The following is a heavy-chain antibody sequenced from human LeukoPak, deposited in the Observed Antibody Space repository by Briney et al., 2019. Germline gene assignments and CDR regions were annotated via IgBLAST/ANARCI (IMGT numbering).Heavy chain of an antibody. CDR2: ISYDGSNK. V-gene: IGHV3-30-3*01. CDR3: ARDREKYLYYYYYYMDV. Sequence: PGGSLRLSCAASGFTFSSYAMHWVRQAPGKGLEWVAVISYDGSNKYYADSVKGRFTISRDNSKNTLYLQMNSLRAEDTAVYYCARDREKYLYYYYYYMDVWGKGTTVTVSS. D-gene: IGHD2-2*02. J-gene: IGHJ6*03. CDR1: GFTFSSYA.